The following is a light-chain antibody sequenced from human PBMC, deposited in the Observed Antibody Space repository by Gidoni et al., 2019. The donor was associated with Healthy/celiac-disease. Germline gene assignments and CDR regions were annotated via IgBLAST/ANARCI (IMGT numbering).Light chain of an antibody. V-gene: IGLV3-25*02. Sequence: SYELTQLPSVYVSPGQTARITCSGDAVPKQYAYWYQQKPGQAPVLVIYKDSERPSGIPERFSGSSSGTTVTLTISGVQAEDEADYYCQSADSSDTYLVFGGGTKLTVX. CDR1: AVPKQY. CDR3: QSADSSDTYLV. J-gene: IGLJ3*02. CDR2: KDS.